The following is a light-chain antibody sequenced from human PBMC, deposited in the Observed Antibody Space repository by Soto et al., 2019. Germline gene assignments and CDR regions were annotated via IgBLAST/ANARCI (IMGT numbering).Light chain of an antibody. J-gene: IGLJ1*01. CDR2: TNN. CDR3: AAWDDRLNGYV. V-gene: IGLV1-44*01. CDR1: SSNIGSNT. Sequence: QSVRTQPPSASVTPGQRVTISCSGSSSNIGSNTVNWYQQLPGTAPKLLIYTNNQRPSGVPDRFSGSKSGTSASLAISGLQSEDEADYYCAAWDDRLNGYVFGTGTKATVL.